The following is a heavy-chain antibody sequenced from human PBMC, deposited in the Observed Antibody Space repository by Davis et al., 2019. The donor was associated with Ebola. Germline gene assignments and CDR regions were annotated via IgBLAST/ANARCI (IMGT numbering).Heavy chain of an antibody. Sequence: AASVKVSCKASGSTFTNYYMHWVRQAPGQGLEWMGMINPNDGRTIYAKKFQGRVTVTRDTSTTTVYMDLSSLISEDTALYYCTTPGGQDSGYDVFDIWGQGTMVTVSS. J-gene: IGHJ3*02. CDR3: TTPGGQDSGYDVFDI. CDR1: GSTFTNYY. V-gene: IGHV1-46*03. CDR2: INPNDGRT. D-gene: IGHD5-12*01.